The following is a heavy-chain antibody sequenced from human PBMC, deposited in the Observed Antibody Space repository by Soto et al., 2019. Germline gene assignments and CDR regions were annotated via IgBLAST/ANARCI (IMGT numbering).Heavy chain of an antibody. D-gene: IGHD2-15*01. Sequence: EVQLLESGGGLVQPGGSLRLSCAASGFTFSSYAMSWVRQAPGKGLEWVSAISGSGGSTYYADSLKGRFTISRDNSKNTLYLQMNSLRAEDTAVYYCAKGGYCSGGSCYSYYYYGMDVWGQGTTVTVSS. V-gene: IGHV3-23*01. CDR2: ISGSGGST. CDR3: AKGGYCSGGSCYSYYYYGMDV. J-gene: IGHJ6*02. CDR1: GFTFSSYA.